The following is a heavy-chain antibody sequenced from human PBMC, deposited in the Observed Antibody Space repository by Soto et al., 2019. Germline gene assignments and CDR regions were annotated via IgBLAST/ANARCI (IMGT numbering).Heavy chain of an antibody. CDR1: GGTFSSYA. Sequence: QVQLVQSGAEVKKPGSSVKVSYKASGGTFSSYAISWVRQAPGQGLEWMGGIIPIFGTANYAQKFQGRVTITADKSTSTAYMELSSLRSEDTAVYYCARVLRGIAVAGNYYYYGMDVWGQGTTVTVSS. J-gene: IGHJ6*02. CDR3: ARVLRGIAVAGNYYYYGMDV. V-gene: IGHV1-69*06. CDR2: IIPIFGTA. D-gene: IGHD6-19*01.